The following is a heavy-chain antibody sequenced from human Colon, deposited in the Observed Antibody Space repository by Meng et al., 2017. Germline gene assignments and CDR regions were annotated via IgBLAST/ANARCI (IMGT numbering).Heavy chain of an antibody. D-gene: IGHD6-19*01. J-gene: IGHJ4*02. Sequence: QVLLQGSGPGLGKPSGTLSLTCAVSGGSISSSNWWSWVRQPPGKGLEWIGEIYHSGSTNYNPSLKSRVTISVDKSKNQFSLKLSSVTAADTAVYYCASFPPPGKQWLVTDYWGQGTLVTVSS. CDR3: ASFPPPGKQWLVTDY. CDR2: IYHSGST. CDR1: GGSISSSNW. V-gene: IGHV4-4*02.